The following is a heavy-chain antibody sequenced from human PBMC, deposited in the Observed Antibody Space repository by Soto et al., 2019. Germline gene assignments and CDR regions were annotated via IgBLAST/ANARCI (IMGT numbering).Heavy chain of an antibody. Sequence: EVQLLESGGGLVQPGGSLRLSCAASGFTFSSYAMSWVRQAPGKGLEWVSVISGSGDTTYYADSVKGRFTISRDNSKNTLYLQMNSLRAEDTAVYYCAKDLYSWNSMPDYWGQGTLVTVSS. CDR1: GFTFSSYA. CDR3: AKDLYSWNSMPDY. D-gene: IGHD1-7*01. V-gene: IGHV3-23*01. CDR2: ISGSGDTT. J-gene: IGHJ4*02.